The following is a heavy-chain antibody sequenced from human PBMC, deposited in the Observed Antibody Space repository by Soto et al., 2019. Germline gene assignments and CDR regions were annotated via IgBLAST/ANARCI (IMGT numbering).Heavy chain of an antibody. D-gene: IGHD1-1*01. Sequence: SKAVSVTSAVSGASLSGYYRSWIRQPPGKGLEWIGRIYATGSSDYNPSLKSRITISVDMSKKQFSLTLRSVTAADTAMYYCVRDGTKNLRDWFDPWGQVILVTLSS. J-gene: IGHJ5*02. CDR2: IYATGSS. CDR3: VRDGTKNLRDWFDP. CDR1: GASLSGYY. V-gene: IGHV4-4*07.